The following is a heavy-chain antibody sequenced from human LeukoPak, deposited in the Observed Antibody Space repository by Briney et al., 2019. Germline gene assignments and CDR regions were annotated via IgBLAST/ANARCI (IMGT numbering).Heavy chain of an antibody. CDR1: RFTFDDYG. CDR3: ARALLYCSSTSCSLDY. Sequence: TGGSLRLSCAASRFTFDDYGMRWVRHVPGKGLEWDSGIIWNGGSTDYADSVKGRFTVARDNAKNSLYLQMNSLRAEDTALYYCARALLYCSSTSCSLDYWGQGTLVTVSS. J-gene: IGHJ4*02. V-gene: IGHV3-20*04. D-gene: IGHD2-2*01. CDR2: IIWNGGST.